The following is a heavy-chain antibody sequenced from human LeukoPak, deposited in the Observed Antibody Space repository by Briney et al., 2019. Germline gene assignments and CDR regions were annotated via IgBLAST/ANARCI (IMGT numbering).Heavy chain of an antibody. D-gene: IGHD6-19*01. CDR3: ARDPGIAVAGTDYYYGMDV. J-gene: IGHJ6*02. CDR2: IYYSGST. V-gene: IGHV4-59*01. Sequence: PSETLSLTCTVSGGSISSYYWSWVRQPPGKGLEWVGYIYYSGSTNYNPSLKSRVTISVDTSKNQFSLKLSSATAADTAVYYCARDPGIAVAGTDYYYGMDVWGQGTTVTVSS. CDR1: GGSISSYY.